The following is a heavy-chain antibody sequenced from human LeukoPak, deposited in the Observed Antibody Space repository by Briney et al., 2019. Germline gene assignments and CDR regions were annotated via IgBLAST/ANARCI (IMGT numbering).Heavy chain of an antibody. Sequence: GGSLRLSCAASGFTFSSHWMTWVRQAPGKGPEWVASIDKDGSEQYYVDSVKGRFTISRDNAKNSLSLQVSSLRAEDTAVYYCTRGGATSSWYWFFWGQGTLVTVSS. CDR3: TRGGATSSWYWFF. CDR2: IDKDGSEQ. CDR1: GFTFSSHW. J-gene: IGHJ4*02. V-gene: IGHV3-7*01. D-gene: IGHD6-13*01.